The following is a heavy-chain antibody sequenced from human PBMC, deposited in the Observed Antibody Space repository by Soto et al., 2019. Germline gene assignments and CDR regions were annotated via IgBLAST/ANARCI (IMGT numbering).Heavy chain of an antibody. J-gene: IGHJ6*03. CDR2: INSDGSST. Sequence: GGSLRLSCAASGFTFSSYWMHWVRQAPGKGLVWVSRINSDGSSTSYADSVKGRFTISRDNAKNTLYLQMNSLRAEDTAVYYCARDPRPPFDLAAAARGGLGVYYYYYMDVWGKGTTVTVSS. D-gene: IGHD6-13*01. CDR1: GFTFSSYW. CDR3: ARDPRPPFDLAAAARGGLGVYYYYYMDV. V-gene: IGHV3-74*01.